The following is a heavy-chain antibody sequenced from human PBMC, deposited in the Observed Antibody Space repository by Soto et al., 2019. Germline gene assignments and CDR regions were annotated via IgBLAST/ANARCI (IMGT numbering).Heavy chain of an antibody. CDR1: GDSVSSNSAA. CDR3: ARLRWGAGIDY. J-gene: IGHJ4*02. Sequence: SQTLSLTCAISGDSVSSNSAAWNWIRQSPSSGLEWLGRTCYRSKWYNDYAVAVKSRISISPDTSKNQFSLQLNSVTPEDTAVYYCARLRWGAGIDYWGQGALVTVSS. V-gene: IGHV6-1*01. D-gene: IGHD4-17*01. CDR2: TCYRSKWYN.